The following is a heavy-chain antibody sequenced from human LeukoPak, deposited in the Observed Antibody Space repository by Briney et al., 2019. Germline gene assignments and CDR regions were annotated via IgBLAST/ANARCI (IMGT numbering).Heavy chain of an antibody. CDR2: ISHNGIT. CDR1: GGSITVNY. D-gene: IGHD3-10*01. J-gene: IGHJ3*02. CDR3: TRLREDAFDI. Sequence: PSETLSLTCTVSGGSITVNYWGWVRQPPGKGLEWIGHISHNGITSYNPSLKSRVSISVATSTIHFSLILRSVTAADTAVYYCTRLREDAFDIWGQGTMVSVS. V-gene: IGHV4-59*08.